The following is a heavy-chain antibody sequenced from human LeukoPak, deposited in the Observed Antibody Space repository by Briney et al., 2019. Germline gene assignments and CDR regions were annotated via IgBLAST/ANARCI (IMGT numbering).Heavy chain of an antibody. CDR3: ARGYGDYMVDY. J-gene: IGHJ4*02. CDR2: ISSSSSYI. V-gene: IGHV3-21*01. Sequence: PSETLSLTCAVYGGSFSGYYWSWIRQAPGKGLEWVSSISSSSSYIYYADSVKGRFTISRDNAKNSLYLQMNSLRAEDTAVYYCARGYGDYMVDYWGQGTLVTVSS. CDR1: GGSFSGYY. D-gene: IGHD4-17*01.